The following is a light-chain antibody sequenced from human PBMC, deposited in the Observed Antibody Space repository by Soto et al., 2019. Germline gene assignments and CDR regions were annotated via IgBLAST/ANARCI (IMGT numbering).Light chain of an antibody. Sequence: DIQMTQSPSSVSASVGDRVTITCRASQGISSWLGWYQQKPGKAPKLLIYAASSLQSGVPSRLSGSGSGTDFALANSSLQPEDFATYYCQQANSFRFTVGGGTKVEI. J-gene: IGKJ4*01. CDR1: QGISSW. CDR2: AAS. CDR3: QQANSFRFT. V-gene: IGKV1D-12*01.